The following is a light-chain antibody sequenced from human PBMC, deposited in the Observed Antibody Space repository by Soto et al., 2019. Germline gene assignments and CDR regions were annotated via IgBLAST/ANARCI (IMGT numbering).Light chain of an antibody. V-gene: IGKV1-5*01. CDR3: RQYNSYPYT. CDR1: QSISSW. J-gene: IGKJ2*01. Sequence: DLQMTQSPSTLSASVGDRVTITCRASQSISSWLAWYQQKPGKAPKLLIYDASSLESGVPSRFSGSGSGTEFTLTISSLQPDDFATYYCRQYNSYPYTFGQGTKLEIK. CDR2: DAS.